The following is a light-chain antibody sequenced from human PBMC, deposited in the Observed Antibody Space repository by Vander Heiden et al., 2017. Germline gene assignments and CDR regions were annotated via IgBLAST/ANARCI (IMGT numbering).Light chain of an antibody. J-gene: IGLJ2*01. CDR1: VLARQN. Sequence: SPDLTQPPSVSVSPAQTAKITCSRDVLARQNAYWSQQKPDQAPLLLIYSDTKKPSGIPERFSGSISGRIVTLTISDVQAEDEADYYCQSADSSGTYSVVFGGGTQLTVL. V-gene: IGLV3-25*03. CDR3: QSADSSGTYSVV. CDR2: SDT.